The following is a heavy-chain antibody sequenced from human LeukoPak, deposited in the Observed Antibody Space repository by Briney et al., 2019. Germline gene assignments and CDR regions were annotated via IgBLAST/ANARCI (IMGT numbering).Heavy chain of an antibody. CDR2: IAPIFGRA. CDR3: AREVTVHHPAFGD. V-gene: IGHV1-69*01. D-gene: IGHD3-10*01. J-gene: IGHJ4*02. CDR1: GGSFSGYS. Sequence: SMKVSCKASGGSFSGYSISWVRQAPGQGLEWMGDIAPIFGRANYAQKFQGRVTITADESTATAYMEVTSLRSDDTAIYYCAREVTVHHPAFGDWGQGTLATVSS.